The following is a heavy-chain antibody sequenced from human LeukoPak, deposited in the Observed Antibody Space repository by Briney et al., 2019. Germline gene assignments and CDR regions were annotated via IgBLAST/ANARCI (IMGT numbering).Heavy chain of an antibody. CDR1: GYTFTGYY. Sequence: GASVKVSCKASGYTFTGYYMHWVRQAPGQGLEWMGIIYPGDSNIKYSPSFQGQVTISADKSISTAYLQWSSLKASDTAMYYCARLIAVAGYYFDYWGQGTLVTVSS. CDR3: ARLIAVAGYYFDY. D-gene: IGHD6-19*01. V-gene: IGHV5-51*01. CDR2: IYPGDSNI. J-gene: IGHJ4*02.